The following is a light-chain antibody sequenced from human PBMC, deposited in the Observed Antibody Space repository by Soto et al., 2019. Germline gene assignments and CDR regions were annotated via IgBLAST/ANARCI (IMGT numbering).Light chain of an antibody. CDR3: QVWEDTVDKVV. V-gene: IGLV3-21*01. CDR2: YDS. CDR1: NVGSRS. J-gene: IGLJ2*01. Sequence: SYELTQPPSVSVAPGETARISCGGNNVGSRSVHWYQQKPGQAPFLVIYYDSDRPSGIPERFSGSNSGNTATLIISRVEAGDEADDYCQVWEDTVDKVVFGGGNKLTVL.